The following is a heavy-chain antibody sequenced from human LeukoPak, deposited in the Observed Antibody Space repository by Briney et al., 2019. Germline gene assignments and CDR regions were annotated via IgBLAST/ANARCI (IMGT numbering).Heavy chain of an antibody. J-gene: IGHJ4*02. CDR1: GFTFSNYA. V-gene: IGHV3-23*01. D-gene: IGHD3-22*01. Sequence: GGSLRLSYAASGFTFSNYAMSWVRQAPGKGLEWVSGISGSGDYTYYADSVKGRFTISRDNSKNTVYLQMNSLRAEDTAVYYCAKRGYYEFDFWGQGTLVTVSS. CDR2: ISGSGDYT. CDR3: AKRGYYEFDF.